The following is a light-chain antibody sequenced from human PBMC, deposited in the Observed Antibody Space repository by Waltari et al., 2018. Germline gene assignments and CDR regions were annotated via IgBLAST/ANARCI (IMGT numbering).Light chain of an antibody. Sequence: DIVMTQSPDSLVVSLGERGTINCNSSQNILYTSYNKNYLAWHQQKPGQPPKLLIFWASTRESGVPDRFSGSGSGTDFTLTISGLQAEDVAVYYCQQYFTTPLTFGGGTKVEI. J-gene: IGKJ4*01. V-gene: IGKV4-1*01. CDR3: QQYFTTPLT. CDR1: QNILYTSYNKNY. CDR2: WAS.